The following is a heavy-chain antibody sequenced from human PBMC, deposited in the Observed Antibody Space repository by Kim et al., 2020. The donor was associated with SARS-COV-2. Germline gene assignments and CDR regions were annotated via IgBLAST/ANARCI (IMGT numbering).Heavy chain of an antibody. J-gene: IGHJ4*02. V-gene: IGHV4-59*01. CDR3: ARGWGGFNY. D-gene: IGHD3-16*01. Sequence: SETLSLTCTVSGGSISSYYWSWIRQPPGKGLEWIGYIYYSGSTNYNPSLKSRVTISVDTSKNPLSLKLSTVTAADTAVYYCARGWGGFNYCDQGTLVTV. CDR1: GGSISSYY. CDR2: IYYSGST.